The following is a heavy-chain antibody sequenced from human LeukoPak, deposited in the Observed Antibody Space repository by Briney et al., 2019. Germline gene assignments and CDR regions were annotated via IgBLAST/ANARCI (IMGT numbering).Heavy chain of an antibody. J-gene: IGHJ6*02. CDR2: INPSGGST. Sequence: ASVKVSCTASGYTFTSYYMHWVRQAPGQGLEWMGIINPSGGSTSYAQKFQGRVTMTRDTSTSTVYMELSSLRSEDTAVYYCARGMYDYVWGSYMANHGVVDVWGQGTTVTVSS. CDR3: ARGMYDYVWGSYMANHGVVDV. V-gene: IGHV1-46*01. D-gene: IGHD3-16*01. CDR1: GYTFTSYY.